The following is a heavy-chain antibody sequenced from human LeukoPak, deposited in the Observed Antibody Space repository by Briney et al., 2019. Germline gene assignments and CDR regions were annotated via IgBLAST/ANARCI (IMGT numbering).Heavy chain of an antibody. CDR1: GGSISSYD. V-gene: IGHV4-4*07. Sequence: PSETLSLTCTVSGGSISSYDWSWIGQPAGKGLEGIGRIYTRGSTNYNPSLKRRVTMSVATSKTQFSLKLRSVTAADTAVYYCARVGSSRSAAGTTNWFDPWGQGTLVTVSS. D-gene: IGHD6-13*01. CDR3: ARVGSSRSAAGTTNWFDP. J-gene: IGHJ5*02. CDR2: IYTRGST.